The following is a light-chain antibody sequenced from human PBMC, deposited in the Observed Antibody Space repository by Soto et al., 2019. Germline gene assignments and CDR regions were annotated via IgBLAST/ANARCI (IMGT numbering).Light chain of an antibody. CDR2: AAS. Sequence: IVLTQSPATLSVSPGERATLSCRARQTISRNLAWYQQRPGQAPRLLIYAASTRATGVPARFSGSGSGTEFTLTINSLQSEDFALYYCHQYNNWPPGTFGQGTKVDIK. CDR1: QTISRN. J-gene: IGKJ2*01. CDR3: HQYNNWPPGT. V-gene: IGKV3-15*01.